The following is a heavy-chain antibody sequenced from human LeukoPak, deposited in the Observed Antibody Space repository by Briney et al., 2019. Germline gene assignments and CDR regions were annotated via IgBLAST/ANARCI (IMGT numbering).Heavy chain of an antibody. CDR3: ARYCSGGSCYFPFDY. CDR1: GYSFTSYW. CDR2: IYPGDSDT. V-gene: IGHV5-51*01. Sequence: GESLKISCKGSGYSFTSYWIGWVRQMPGKGLEWMGIIYPGDSDTRYSPSFQGQVTISADKSISTAYLQWSNLKASDTAMYYCARYCSGGSCYFPFDYWGQGTLVTVSS. D-gene: IGHD2-15*01. J-gene: IGHJ4*02.